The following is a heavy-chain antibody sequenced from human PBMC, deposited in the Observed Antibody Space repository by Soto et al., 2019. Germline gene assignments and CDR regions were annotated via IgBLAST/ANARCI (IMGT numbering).Heavy chain of an antibody. V-gene: IGHV1-69*06. CDR1: GGTFSKYS. D-gene: IGHD2-2*01. J-gene: IGHJ6*02. CDR2: ITPFVDTS. Sequence: QVRLVQSGAEVKKPGSSVKVSCKVSGGTFSKYSLSWVRQTPGQGLEWMGGITPFVDTSNYAQRCLGRVTITADKSPNTAFLEVSGLKSEDTALYFCASTSYCNGSSCYSRHYYGMDVWGQGTTVTVSS. CDR3: ASTSYCNGSSCYSRHYYGMDV.